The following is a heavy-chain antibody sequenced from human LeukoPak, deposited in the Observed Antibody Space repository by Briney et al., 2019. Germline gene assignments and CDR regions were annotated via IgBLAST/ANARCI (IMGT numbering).Heavy chain of an antibody. CDR3: AFIAAAGTGGDFDY. CDR1: GYTFTSYY. CDR2: INPNSGGT. J-gene: IGHJ4*02. D-gene: IGHD6-13*01. Sequence: ASVKVSCKVSGYTFTSYYMHWVRQAPGQGLEWMGRINPNSGGTNYAQKFQGRVTMTRDTSISTAYMELSRLRSDDTAVYYCAFIAAAGTGGDFDYWGQGTLVTVSS. V-gene: IGHV1-2*06.